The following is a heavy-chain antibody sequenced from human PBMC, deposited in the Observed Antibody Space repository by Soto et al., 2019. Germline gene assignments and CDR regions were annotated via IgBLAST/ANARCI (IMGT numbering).Heavy chain of an antibody. CDR3: ARQPLTYIPQNWLDI. V-gene: IGHV1-3*01. CDR1: GYTFTGSA. CDR2: INGGNGNT. J-gene: IGHJ4*02. Sequence: QVQLVQSGAEVKKLEASVKVSCMASGYTFTGSAMHWVRQAPGQRLEWMGWINGGNGNTKYSERFQGRVIITRHTSASTPSMELSSLRSEDTAVYYCARQPLTYIPQNWLDIWGQGPLVTVSS. D-gene: IGHD2-21*01.